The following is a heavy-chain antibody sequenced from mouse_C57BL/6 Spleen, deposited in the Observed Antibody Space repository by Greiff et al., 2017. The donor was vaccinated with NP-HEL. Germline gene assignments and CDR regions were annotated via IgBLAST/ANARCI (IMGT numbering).Heavy chain of an antibody. D-gene: IGHD2-4*01. V-gene: IGHV1-76*01. J-gene: IGHJ3*01. CDR2: IYPGSGNT. CDR1: GCTFTDYY. Sequence: VHLVESGAELVRPGASVKLSCKASGCTFTDYYINWVKQRPGQGLEWIARIYPGSGNTYYNEKFKGKATLTAEKSSSTAYMQLSSLTSEDSAVYFCARGIYDYDVWFAYWGQGTLVTVSA. CDR3: ARGIYDYDVWFAY.